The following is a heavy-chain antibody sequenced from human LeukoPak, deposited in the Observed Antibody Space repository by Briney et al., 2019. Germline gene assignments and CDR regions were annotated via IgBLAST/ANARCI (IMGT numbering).Heavy chain of an antibody. CDR2: INPSGGST. J-gene: IGHJ5*02. CDR1: GYAFTSYY. D-gene: IGHD7-27*01. Sequence: ASVKVSCKASGYAFTSYYMHWVRQAPGQGLEWMGIINPSGGSTSYAQKFQGRVTMARDTSTSTVYMELSSLRSEDTAVYYCARVLLTGDHPFDPWGQGTLVTVSS. CDR3: ARVLLTGDHPFDP. V-gene: IGHV1-46*01.